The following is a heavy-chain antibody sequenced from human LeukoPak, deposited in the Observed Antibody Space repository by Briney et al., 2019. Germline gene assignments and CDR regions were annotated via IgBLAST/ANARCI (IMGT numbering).Heavy chain of an antibody. CDR1: GGSISSPNW. J-gene: IGHJ5*02. Sequence: SETLSLTCAVSGGSISSPNWWTWVRQPPGKGLEWIGEIYHSGRTNSNPSLESRVIMSVHKSKTQFSLKLTSVTAAYTAVYYCARVGHNSFDPWGQGTLVTVSS. CDR3: ARVGHNSFDP. D-gene: IGHD1-26*01. CDR2: IYHSGRT. V-gene: IGHV4-4*02.